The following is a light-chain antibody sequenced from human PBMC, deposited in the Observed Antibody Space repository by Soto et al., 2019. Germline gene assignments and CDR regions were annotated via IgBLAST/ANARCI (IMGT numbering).Light chain of an antibody. Sequence: IVWTQSPGTLSLSPGERATLSCRASQSVSSNYLAWYQQKPGQAPRLLIYGASSRATGIPDRFSGSGSGTDFTLTISRLEPEDFAVYYCQQYGSSPQTFGQGTKGDIK. CDR2: GAS. CDR3: QQYGSSPQT. V-gene: IGKV3-20*01. CDR1: QSVSSNY. J-gene: IGKJ1*01.